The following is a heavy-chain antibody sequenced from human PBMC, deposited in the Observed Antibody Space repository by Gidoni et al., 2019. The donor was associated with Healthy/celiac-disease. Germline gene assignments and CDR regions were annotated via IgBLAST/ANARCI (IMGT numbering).Heavy chain of an antibody. J-gene: IGHJ3*02. CDR3: AKVQKKTSSSSGAFDI. V-gene: IGHV3-23*01. Sequence: VQLLESGRGLVQPGGSLRLSCEASAFPISSYAMSWVRQAPGKGLEWVSAISGSGCSTYYADSVKGRFTISRDNSKNTLYLQMNSLRAEDTAVYYCAKVQKKTSSSSGAFDIWGQGTMVTVSS. CDR2: ISGSGCST. CDR1: AFPISSYA. D-gene: IGHD6-6*01.